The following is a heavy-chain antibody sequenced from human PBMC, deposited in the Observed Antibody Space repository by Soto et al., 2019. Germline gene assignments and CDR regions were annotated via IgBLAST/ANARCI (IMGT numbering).Heavy chain of an antibody. CDR2: IHYSGST. V-gene: IGHV4-59*01. CDR3: ARGGEERYYHDSSAYPSFDY. CDR1: GGSISSYY. J-gene: IGHJ4*02. Sequence: SETLSLTCTVSGGSISSYYWSWIRQPPGKGLEWIGYIHYSGSTNYNPSLKSRVTISIDPSKNQFSLKLTSVTASDTAVYYCARGGEERYYHDSSAYPSFDYWGQGTLVTVSS. D-gene: IGHD3-22*01.